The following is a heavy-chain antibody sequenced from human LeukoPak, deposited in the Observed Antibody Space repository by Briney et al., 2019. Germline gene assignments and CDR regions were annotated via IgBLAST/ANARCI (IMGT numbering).Heavy chain of an antibody. D-gene: IGHD2-15*01. CDR2: INPSGGST. CDR3: AREGYCSGVNCYSFEF. Sequence: ASVKVSCKASGYTFTSYYMHWVRQAPGQGLEWMGIINPSGGSTSYAQKFQGRVTMTRDMSTSTVYMDLSSLRSEDTAVYFCAREGYCSGVNCYSFEFWGQGSLVTASS. CDR1: GYTFTSYY. J-gene: IGHJ4*02. V-gene: IGHV1-46*01.